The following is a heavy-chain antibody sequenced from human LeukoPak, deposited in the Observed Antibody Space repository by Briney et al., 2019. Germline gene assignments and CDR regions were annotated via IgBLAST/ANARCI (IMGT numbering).Heavy chain of an antibody. J-gene: IGHJ6*04. V-gene: IGHV3-15*01. D-gene: IGHD2-2*01. CDR3: ATDAHIVVVPAALYYYYGMDV. Sequence: PGGSLRLSCAASGFTFSNAWMSWVRQAPGKGLDWVGRIKSKTDGGTTDYAAPVKGRFTISRDDSKNTLYLQMNSLKTEDTAAYYCATDAHIVVVPAALYYYYGMDVWGKGTTVTVSS. CDR1: GFTFSNAW. CDR2: IKSKTDGGTT.